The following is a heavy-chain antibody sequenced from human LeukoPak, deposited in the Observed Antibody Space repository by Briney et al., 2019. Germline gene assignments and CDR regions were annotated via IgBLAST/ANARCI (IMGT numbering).Heavy chain of an antibody. J-gene: IGHJ4*02. CDR2: ISGSGGST. D-gene: IGHD3-3*01. CDR3: ANRAGEYDLWSGTFDY. CDR1: GFTFSSYA. V-gene: IGHV3-23*01. Sequence: GGSLRLSCAASGFTFSSYAVSWVRQAPGKGLEWVSAISGSGGSTYYADSVKGRFTISRDNSKNTLYLQMNSLRAEDTAVYYCANRAGEYDLWSGTFDYWGQGTLVTVSS.